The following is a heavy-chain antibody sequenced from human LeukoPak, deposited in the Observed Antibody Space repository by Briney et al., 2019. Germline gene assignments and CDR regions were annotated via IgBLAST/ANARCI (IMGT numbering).Heavy chain of an antibody. V-gene: IGHV3-48*02. CDR3: ARAMRSGYDY. D-gene: IGHD5-12*01. J-gene: IGHJ4*02. Sequence: GGSLRLSCAASGFTFSSYGMNWVRQAPGKRLEWVSYISSSSDSIYYADSVKGRFTISRDNGENSLYLQMNSLRDEDTAVYYCARAMRSGYDYWGQGTLVTVSS. CDR2: ISSSSDSI. CDR1: GFTFSSYG.